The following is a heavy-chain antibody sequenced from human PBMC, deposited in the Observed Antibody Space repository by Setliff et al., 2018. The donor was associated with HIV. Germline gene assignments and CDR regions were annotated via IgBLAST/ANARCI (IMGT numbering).Heavy chain of an antibody. Sequence: GGSLRLSCAASGFTFSSYWMHWVRQAPGKGLVWVSRINSDGSSTSYADSVKGRFTISRDNAKNTLYLQMNSLRAEDTAVYYCARPSLYHNNHGYYDAFDIWGQGTTVTVSS. CDR1: GFTFSSYW. CDR2: INSDGSST. D-gene: IGHD3-22*01. J-gene: IGHJ3*02. V-gene: IGHV3-74*01. CDR3: ARPSLYHNNHGYYDAFDI.